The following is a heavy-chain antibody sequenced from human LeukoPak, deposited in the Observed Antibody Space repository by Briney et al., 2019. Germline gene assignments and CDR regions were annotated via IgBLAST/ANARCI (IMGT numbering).Heavy chain of an antibody. CDR2: VSYDGSNK. D-gene: IGHD3-3*01. CDR1: GFTFSDYG. CDR3: ARDPARFLEWPGHWLDP. J-gene: IGHJ5*02. Sequence: PGGSLRLSCAVSGFTFSDYGMHWVRQVPDKGLEWVAVVSYDGSNKYYSDSMKGRFTITRDNSGNTPYLQINSLRVEDTAIYYCARDPARFLEWPGHWLDPWGQGTLVTVSS. V-gene: IGHV3-33*01.